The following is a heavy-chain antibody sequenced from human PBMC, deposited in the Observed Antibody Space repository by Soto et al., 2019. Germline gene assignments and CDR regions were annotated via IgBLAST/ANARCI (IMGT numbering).Heavy chain of an antibody. CDR3: ARDLAARAGVEEYYFDY. CDR2: IWYDGSNK. J-gene: IGHJ4*02. Sequence: PGGSLRLSCAASGFTFSSYGMHWVRQAPGKGLEWVAVIWYDGSNKYYADSVKGRFTISRDNSKNTLYLQMNSLRAEDTAVYYCARDLAARAGVEEYYFDYWGQGTLVTVSS. D-gene: IGHD6-6*01. CDR1: GFTFSSYG. V-gene: IGHV3-33*01.